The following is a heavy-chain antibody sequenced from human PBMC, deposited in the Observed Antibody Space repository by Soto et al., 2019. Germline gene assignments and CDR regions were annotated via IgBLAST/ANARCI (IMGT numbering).Heavy chain of an antibody. J-gene: IGHJ3*02. D-gene: IGHD3-10*01. Sequence: QVQLVESGGGLVKPGGSLRLSCAASGFTFSDYYMSWLRKAPGKGLEWVSYISSSGSTIYYADSVKGRFTSSRDNAKNALYLQMNSLRAEDTAVYYCAGTYGSGSSNAFDILGQGTMVTFSS. CDR2: ISSSGSTI. CDR1: GFTFSDYY. V-gene: IGHV3-11*01. CDR3: AGTYGSGSSNAFDI.